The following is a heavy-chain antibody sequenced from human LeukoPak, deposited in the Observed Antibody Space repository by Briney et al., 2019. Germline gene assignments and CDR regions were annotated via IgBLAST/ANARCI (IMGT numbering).Heavy chain of an antibody. CDR2: IRYDGSNK. CDR1: GFTFSSYG. Sequence: PGGSLRLSCAASGFTFSSYGMHWVRQAPGKGLEWVAFIRYDGSNKYYADSVKGRFTISRDNSKNTLYLQMNSLRAEGTAVYYCAALKRSIAAAGTGVDWGQGTLVTVSS. CDR3: AALKRSIAAAGTGVD. D-gene: IGHD6-13*01. J-gene: IGHJ4*02. V-gene: IGHV3-30*02.